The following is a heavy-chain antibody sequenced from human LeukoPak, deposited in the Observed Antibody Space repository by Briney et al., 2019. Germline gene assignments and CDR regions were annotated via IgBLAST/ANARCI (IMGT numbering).Heavy chain of an antibody. CDR3: AKGGSSWVEDLDY. CDR1: GFTFSSYA. D-gene: IGHD6-13*01. CDR2: ISDSGGST. J-gene: IGHJ4*02. Sequence: RPGGSLRLSCAASGFTFSSYAMSWVRQAPGKGLEWVSGISDSGGSTYYADSVKGRFTISRDNSKNTLYLQMKSLRAEDTAVYYCAKGGSSWVEDLDYWGQGTLLTVSS. V-gene: IGHV3-23*01.